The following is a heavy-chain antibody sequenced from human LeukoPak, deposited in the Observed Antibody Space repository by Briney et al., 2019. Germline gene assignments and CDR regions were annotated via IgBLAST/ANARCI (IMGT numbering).Heavy chain of an antibody. CDR2: IYTSGST. Sequence: SETLSLTCTVSGGSISSYYWSWIRQPAGKGLEWIGRIYTSGSTNYNPSLKSRVTMSVDTSKNQFSLKLSSVTAADTAVYYCARDPSAYYLYYMDVWGKGTTVTISS. CDR1: GGSISSYY. CDR3: ARDPSAYYLYYMDV. J-gene: IGHJ6*03. V-gene: IGHV4-4*07.